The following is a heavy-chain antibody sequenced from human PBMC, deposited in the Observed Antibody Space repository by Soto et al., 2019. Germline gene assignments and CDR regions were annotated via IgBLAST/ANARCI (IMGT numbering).Heavy chain of an antibody. CDR3: AREGIAAAGTRLSYYYGMDV. D-gene: IGHD6-13*01. J-gene: IGHJ6*02. V-gene: IGHV3-21*01. CDR2: ISGSNSYI. CDR1: GFTFSTYS. Sequence: EVQLVESGGGLVKPGGSLRLSCAASGFTFSTYSMNWVRQAPGKGLEWVSSISGSNSYIYYADSVKGRFTISIDNAKNSLYLQMKSLRAEATAVYYCAREGIAAAGTRLSYYYGMDVWGQGATVTGSS.